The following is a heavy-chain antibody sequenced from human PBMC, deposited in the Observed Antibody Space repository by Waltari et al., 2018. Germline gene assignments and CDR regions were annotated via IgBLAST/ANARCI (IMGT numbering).Heavy chain of an antibody. D-gene: IGHD7-27*01. Sequence: QVQLQEQGPGLVKPAETLSVRCTVPGGSSSVAYWTWSRQPAGTGLAWIGLIYTSGSPNYNPSLTSRLPMSVATSKNQFSLKLSSVPAAATAVYYCARGKTGSPFDYWGQGTLVTVSS. CDR3: ARGKTGSPFDY. V-gene: IGHV4-4*07. CDR1: GGSSSVAY. J-gene: IGHJ4*02. CDR2: IYTSGSP.